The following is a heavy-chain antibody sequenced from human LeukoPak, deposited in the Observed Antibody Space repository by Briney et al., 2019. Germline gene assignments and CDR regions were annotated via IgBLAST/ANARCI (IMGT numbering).Heavy chain of an antibody. V-gene: IGHV1-46*01. J-gene: IGHJ4*02. CDR2: INPSSDST. D-gene: IGHD2-15*01. CDR1: GFTFTTYY. Sequence: ASVKASCKASGFTFTTYYMHCVRQAPGQGLEWMGVINPSSDSTSYAQKIQGRVTMTRDTSTSTVYMELTSLTSEDTAVYYCARGYCTGGSGRTLEDFDYWGQGNLVTVSS. CDR3: ARGYCTGGSGRTLEDFDY.